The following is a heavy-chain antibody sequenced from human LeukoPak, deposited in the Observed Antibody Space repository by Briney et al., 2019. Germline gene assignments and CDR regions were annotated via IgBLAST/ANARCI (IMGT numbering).Heavy chain of an antibody. CDR2: IYYSGST. J-gene: IGHJ6*03. CDR3: ARAKQGDCSSTSCYFGYYYYYMDV. Sequence: SETLSLTCTVSGGSISSYYWSWIRQPPGQGLEWIGYIYYSGSTNYNPSLKSRVTISVDTSKNQFSLKLSSVTAADTAVYYCARAKQGDCSSTSCYFGYYYYYMDVWGKGTTVTVSS. V-gene: IGHV4-59*01. CDR1: GGSISSYY. D-gene: IGHD2-2*01.